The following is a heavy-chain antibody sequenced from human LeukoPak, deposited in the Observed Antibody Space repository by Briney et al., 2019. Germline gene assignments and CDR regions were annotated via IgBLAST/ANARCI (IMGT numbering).Heavy chain of an antibody. D-gene: IGHD6-13*01. V-gene: IGHV1-69*06. CDR2: ISPIFGTA. Sequence: ASVNVSCKASGGTFSSYAISWVRQAPGQGLEWMGGISPIFGTANYAQKFQGRVTITADKSTSTAYMELNSLRSEDTAVYYCATEPYSSSWYVPNSYYYYMAVWGKGTTVTVSS. J-gene: IGHJ6*03. CDR3: ATEPYSSSWYVPNSYYYYMAV. CDR1: GGTFSSYA.